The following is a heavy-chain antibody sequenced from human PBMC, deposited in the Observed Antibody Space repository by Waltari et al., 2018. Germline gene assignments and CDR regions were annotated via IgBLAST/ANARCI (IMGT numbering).Heavy chain of an antibody. V-gene: IGHV1-8*01. D-gene: IGHD6-13*01. Sequence: QVLLVQSGAELKTPGASVKVSCKASGHTFPNYDINWLRQATGQGLEWVGWMNPKNGNTLYAQKFQGRVTLTRDNSINTAYMELTSLTSDDTGVYYCARGLDSNSWYGAHFWGQGTLVTVAS. J-gene: IGHJ4*02. CDR3: ARGLDSNSWYGAHF. CDR2: MNPKNGNT. CDR1: GHTFPNYD.